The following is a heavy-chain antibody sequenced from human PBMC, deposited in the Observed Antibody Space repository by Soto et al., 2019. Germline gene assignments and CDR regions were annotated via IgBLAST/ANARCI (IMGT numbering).Heavy chain of an antibody. CDR2: IYHGGNT. Sequence: QVHLQESGPGLVQSSGTLSLTCGVSGAPISTGNWWPWGRQPPGKGREWIGEIYHGGNTNYRPSLKSRVTISVDKAKNQFALRMSSVTAAETAVYDCAINSSYYYDSSAYYDSWCQGALVTVSS. D-gene: IGHD3-22*01. J-gene: IGHJ5*01. CDR3: AINSSYYYDSSAYYDS. CDR1: GAPISTGNW. V-gene: IGHV4-4*02.